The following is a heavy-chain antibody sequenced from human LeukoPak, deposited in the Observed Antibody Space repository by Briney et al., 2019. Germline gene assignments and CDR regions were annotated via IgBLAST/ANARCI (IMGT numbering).Heavy chain of an antibody. Sequence: PGGSLRLSCAASGFTFSNAWMSWVRQAPGKGLEWVGRIKSKTDGGTTDYAAPVKGRFTISRDDSKNTLYLQMNSLKTEDTAVYYCTTDEGPFYDFWSGFDYWGQGTLVTVSS. V-gene: IGHV3-15*01. CDR2: IKSKTDGGTT. CDR1: GFTFSNAW. D-gene: IGHD3-3*01. J-gene: IGHJ4*02. CDR3: TTDEGPFYDFWSGFDY.